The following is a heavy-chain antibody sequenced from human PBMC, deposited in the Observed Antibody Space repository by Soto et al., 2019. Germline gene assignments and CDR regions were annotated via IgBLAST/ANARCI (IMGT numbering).Heavy chain of an antibody. Sequence: GASVKVSCKASGYTFTSYGISWVRQAPGQGLEWMGWISAYNGNTNYAQKLQGRVTMTTDTSTSTAYMELRSLRSDDTAVYYCARDSIVVVPAAMRGWDYFDYWGQGTLVTVSS. J-gene: IGHJ4*02. D-gene: IGHD2-2*01. CDR1: GYTFTSYG. V-gene: IGHV1-18*01. CDR2: ISAYNGNT. CDR3: ARDSIVVVPAAMRGWDYFDY.